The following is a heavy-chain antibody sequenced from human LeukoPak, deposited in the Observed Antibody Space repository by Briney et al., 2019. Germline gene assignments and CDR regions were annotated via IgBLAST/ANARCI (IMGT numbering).Heavy chain of an antibody. J-gene: IGHJ4*02. CDR3: ARRHKHYYQIDY. CDR2: VNPSGGST. V-gene: IGHV1-46*01. Sequence: ASVKVSFKASGYTFTSYYLHWVRQAPGQRLEWMGMVNPSGGSTSYAQKFQGRVSMTRDTSTTTVYMELSSLRSDDTAVYYRARRHKHYYQIDYWGQGTLVTVSS. D-gene: IGHD1-26*01. CDR1: GYTFTSYY.